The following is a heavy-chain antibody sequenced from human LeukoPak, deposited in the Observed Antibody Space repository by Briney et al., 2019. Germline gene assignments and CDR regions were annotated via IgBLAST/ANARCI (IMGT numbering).Heavy chain of an antibody. J-gene: IGHJ5*01. CDR2: IYPGDSDT. CDR3: AISVAGTVGVNWFDS. Sequence: GESLKISCKGSGYSFTSYWIGWVRQMPGKGLEWMGIIYPGDSDTRYSPSFQVQVTISADKSISTAYLQWSSLKASDTAMYYCAISVAGTVGVNWFDSWGQGTLVTVSS. D-gene: IGHD6-19*01. V-gene: IGHV5-51*01. CDR1: GYSFTSYW.